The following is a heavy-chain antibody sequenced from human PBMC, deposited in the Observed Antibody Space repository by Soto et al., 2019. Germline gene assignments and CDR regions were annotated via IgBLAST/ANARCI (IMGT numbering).Heavy chain of an antibody. CDR3: ARKSQVEWLPHLDH. CDR2: IYYSGST. CDR1: GGSISSGGYY. Sequence: PSETLSLTCTVSGGSISSGGYYWSWIRQHPGKGLEWIGYIYYSGSTYYNPSLKRRVTISVDTSKNQFSLKLNSVTAADTAVYYCARKSQVEWLPHLDHWGQGTPVTVSS. V-gene: IGHV4-31*03. D-gene: IGHD3-3*01. J-gene: IGHJ4*02.